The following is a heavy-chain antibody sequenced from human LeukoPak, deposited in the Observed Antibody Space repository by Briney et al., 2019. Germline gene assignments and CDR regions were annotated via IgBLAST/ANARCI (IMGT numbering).Heavy chain of an antibody. CDR3: VRERVIGFVDY. Sequence: PSETLSLTCTVSGGSISSYYWSWIRQPPGKGLEWIGYIYYSGSTNYNPSLKSRVTISVDTSKNQFSLKLSSVTAADTAVYYCVRERVIGFVDYWGQGTLVTVSS. D-gene: IGHD3-10*01. CDR1: GGSISSYY. J-gene: IGHJ4*02. V-gene: IGHV4-59*01. CDR2: IYYSGST.